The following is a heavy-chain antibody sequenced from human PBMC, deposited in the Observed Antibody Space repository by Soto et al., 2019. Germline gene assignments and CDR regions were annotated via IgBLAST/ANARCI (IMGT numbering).Heavy chain of an antibody. D-gene: IGHD6-19*01. CDR1: GVTFSSYS. V-gene: IGHV3-23*01. J-gene: IGHJ5*02. CDR3: ANPKPARWAVAGTGWFDP. Sequence: GGPLRVSCAASGVTFSSYSMSWVRQAPGKGLEWVSAISGSGGSTYYADSVKGRFTISRDNSKDTLYLQMNSLRAEDTAVYYCANPKPARWAVAGTGWFDPWGQGTLVTVSS. CDR2: ISGSGGST.